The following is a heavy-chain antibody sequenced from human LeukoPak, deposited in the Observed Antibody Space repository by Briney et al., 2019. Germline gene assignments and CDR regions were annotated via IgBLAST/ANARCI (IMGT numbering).Heavy chain of an antibody. J-gene: IGHJ4*02. V-gene: IGHV4-61*02. D-gene: IGHD3-22*01. Sequence: SQTLSLTCTVSGGSISSGSNYWSWIRQPAGKGLEWIGRIYSSGSTNYNPSLRSRVTISVDTSKNQFSLKLSSVTAADTAVYYCARMHHYDSSGSDYWGQGTLVTVSS. CDR1: GGSISSGSNY. CDR3: ARMHHYDSSGSDY. CDR2: IYSSGST.